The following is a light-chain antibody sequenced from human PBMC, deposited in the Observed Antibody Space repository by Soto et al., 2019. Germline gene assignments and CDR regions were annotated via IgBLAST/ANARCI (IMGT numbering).Light chain of an antibody. V-gene: IGKV1-5*03. Sequence: DIQMTQSPSTLSASVGDRVTITCRASQSIRSWLAWYQHKSGKAPQLLIYQAASLESGVPSRFSGSGSGTEFTLTISSLQPDDFATYYCQQYNSDPTWTFGQGTKVEIK. J-gene: IGKJ1*01. CDR1: QSIRSW. CDR3: QQYNSDPTWT. CDR2: QAA.